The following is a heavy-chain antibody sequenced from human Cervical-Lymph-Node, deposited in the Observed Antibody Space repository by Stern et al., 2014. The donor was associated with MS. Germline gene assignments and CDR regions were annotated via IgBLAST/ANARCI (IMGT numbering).Heavy chain of an antibody. J-gene: IGHJ6*02. D-gene: IGHD3-10*01. CDR2: LSSDGSNK. Sequence: QLVESGGGVVQPGKSLGLSCAASGFRFINYGMVWVRPAPGQGLEWVAVLSSDGSNKYNADSVKGRFTISRDNSKSTAFLQMNSLGTEDTAVYYCVRRHLFSPGALDVWGQGTTVAVSS. V-gene: IGHV3-30*03. CDR1: GFRFINYG. CDR3: VRRHLFSPGALDV.